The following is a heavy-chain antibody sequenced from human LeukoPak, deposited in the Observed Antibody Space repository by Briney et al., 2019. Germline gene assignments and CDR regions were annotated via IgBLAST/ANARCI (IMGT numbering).Heavy chain of an antibody. CDR3: ARRAGAYSHPYDY. Sequence: SETLSLTCTVSGGSISSHYWSWIRQPPGKGLEWIAYIYYSGSSNYNPSLKSRATISGDTSKNQFSLKLSSVTAADTAVYYCARRAGAYSHPYDYWGQGTLVTVSS. V-gene: IGHV4-59*11. J-gene: IGHJ4*02. D-gene: IGHD4/OR15-4a*01. CDR2: IYYSGSS. CDR1: GGSISSHY.